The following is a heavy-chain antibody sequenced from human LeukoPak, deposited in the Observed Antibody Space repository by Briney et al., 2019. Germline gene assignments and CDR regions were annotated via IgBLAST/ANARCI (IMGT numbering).Heavy chain of an antibody. CDR3: AREKGGSYWDY. V-gene: IGHV1-46*01. J-gene: IGHJ4*02. CDR2: INIPSGGST. Sequence: ASVKVSCEASGYSFTTYYIHWVRQAPGQGLEWVGIINIPSGGSTRYAQNFQGRVTMTRDTSTSTVYMELTSLRSEDTAVYYCAREKGGSYWDYWGQGTLVTVSS. CDR1: GYSFTTYY. D-gene: IGHD1-26*01.